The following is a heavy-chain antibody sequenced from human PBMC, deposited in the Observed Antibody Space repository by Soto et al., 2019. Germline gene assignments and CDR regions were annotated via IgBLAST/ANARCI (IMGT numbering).Heavy chain of an antibody. J-gene: IGHJ3*02. V-gene: IGHV1-69*12. CDR3: AREVAADGTFREDVFDI. CDR1: GGTFSNHA. CDR2: IIPIFTTT. Sequence: QVHLVQSGAEVKKPGSSVKVSCKAPGGTFSNHAINWVRQAPGQGLEWMGRIIPIFTTTNYAQKFQGRVSKTADESTTTAYMELSSLKHDDTAVYYCAREVAADGTFREDVFDIWGQGTLVTVSS. D-gene: IGHD6-13*01.